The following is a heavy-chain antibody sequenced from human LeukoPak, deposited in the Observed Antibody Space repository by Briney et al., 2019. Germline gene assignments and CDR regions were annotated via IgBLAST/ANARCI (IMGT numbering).Heavy chain of an antibody. CDR1: GFTVSSNY. CDR3: AKDLFNKRITMVRGTSYAFDI. V-gene: IGHV3-66*01. D-gene: IGHD3-10*01. CDR2: IYSGGST. J-gene: IGHJ3*02. Sequence: GGSLRLSCAASGFTVSSNYMSWVRQAPGKGLEWVSVIYSGGSTYYADSVKGRFTISRDNSKNTLYLQMNSLRAEDTAVYYCAKDLFNKRITMVRGTSYAFDIWGQGTMVTVSS.